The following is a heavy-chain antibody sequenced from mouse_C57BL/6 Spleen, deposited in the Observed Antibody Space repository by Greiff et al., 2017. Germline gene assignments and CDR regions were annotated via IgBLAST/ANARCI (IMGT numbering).Heavy chain of an antibody. J-gene: IGHJ2*01. V-gene: IGHV1-82*01. CDR3: ARSPTTVLDY. CDR1: GYAFSSSW. CDR2: IYPGDGDT. D-gene: IGHD1-1*01. Sequence: VQLQESGPELVKPGASVKISCKASGYAFSSSWMNWVKQRPGKGLEWIGRIYPGDGDTNYNGKFKGKATLTADKSSSTAYMQLSSLTSEDSAVYFCARSPTTVLDYWGQGTTLTVSS.